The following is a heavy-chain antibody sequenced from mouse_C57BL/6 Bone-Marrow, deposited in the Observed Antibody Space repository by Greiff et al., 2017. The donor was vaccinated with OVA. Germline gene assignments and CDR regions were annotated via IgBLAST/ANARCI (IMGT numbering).Heavy chain of an antibody. CDR1: GFTFSSYA. J-gene: IGHJ4*01. CDR3: ARDRGDYLYYYAMDY. V-gene: IGHV5-4*01. CDR2: ISDGGSYT. Sequence: VQLKESGGGLVKPGGSLKLSCAASGFTFSSYAMSWVRQTPEKRLEWVATISDGGSYTYYPDNVKGRFTISRDNAKNNLYLQMSHLKSEDTAMYYCARDRGDYLYYYAMDYWGQGTSVTVSS. D-gene: IGHD2-4*01.